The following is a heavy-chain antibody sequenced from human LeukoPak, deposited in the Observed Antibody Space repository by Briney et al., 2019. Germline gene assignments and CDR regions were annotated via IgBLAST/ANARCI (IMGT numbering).Heavy chain of an antibody. CDR3: AREYYDSSGYLPDY. J-gene: IGHJ4*02. D-gene: IGHD3-22*01. V-gene: IGHV3-21*05. Sequence: GGSLRLSCAASGFTFSSYAMSWVRQAPGKGLEWVSYISSSSSYTNYADSVKGRFTISRDNAKNSLYLQMNSLRAEDTAVYYCAREYYDSSGYLPDYWGQGTLVTVSS. CDR2: ISSSSSYT. CDR1: GFTFSSYA.